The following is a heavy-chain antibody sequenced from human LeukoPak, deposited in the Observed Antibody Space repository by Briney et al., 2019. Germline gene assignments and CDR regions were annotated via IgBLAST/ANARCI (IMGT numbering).Heavy chain of an antibody. CDR1: NGSISSYY. Sequence: SETLSLTCTVSNGSISSYYWSWIRQPAGKGLEWIGRIHASGSTNYNPSLKSRVTMSVDTPKNQFSLKLSSVTAADTAVYFCASVSSGSAFDIWGQGTMVTVSS. V-gene: IGHV4-4*07. CDR2: IHASGST. J-gene: IGHJ3*02. CDR3: ASVSSGSAFDI. D-gene: IGHD3-22*01.